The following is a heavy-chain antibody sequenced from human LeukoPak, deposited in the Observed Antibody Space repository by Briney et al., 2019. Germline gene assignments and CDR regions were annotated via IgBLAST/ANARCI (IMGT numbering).Heavy chain of an antibody. CDR1: GYTFTSYY. D-gene: IGHD5-18*01. J-gene: IGHJ4*02. CDR3: ARASGIQLWFDY. V-gene: IGHV1-46*01. CDR2: INPSGGST. Sequence: ASVKVSCKASGYTFTSYYMHWVRQAPGQGLEWMGIINPSGGSTSYAQKFQGGVTMTRDTSTSTVYMELSSLRSEDTAVYYCARASGIQLWFDYWGQGTLVTVSS.